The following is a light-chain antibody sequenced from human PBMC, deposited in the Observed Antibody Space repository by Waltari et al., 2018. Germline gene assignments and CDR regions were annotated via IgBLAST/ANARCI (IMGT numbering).Light chain of an antibody. CDR2: GAS. Sequence: EIVMTQSPATLSVSPGERATLSCRASQSVSSNLAWYPQKPGQVPRLLIYGASTRATGIPAGLSGSGSGTEFTLTISSLQSEDFAVYYCQQYKNWPWTFGLGTKVEIK. CDR3: QQYKNWPWT. CDR1: QSVSSN. V-gene: IGKV3-15*01. J-gene: IGKJ1*01.